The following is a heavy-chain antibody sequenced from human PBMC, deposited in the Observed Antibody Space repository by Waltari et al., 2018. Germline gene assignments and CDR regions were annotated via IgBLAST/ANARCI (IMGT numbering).Heavy chain of an antibody. CDR1: GGSISSYY. CDR3: ARDRLYSSSAKEALYYAMDV. CDR2: IYNSGST. D-gene: IGHD6-13*01. Sequence: QEQLQQSGPGLVKPSETLSLTCTVSGGSISSYYWSWIRQPPGKGLDWIGNIYNSGSTNYNPSLKSRFTISVDTAKNQFSLKLSSVTAADTAVYYCARDRLYSSSAKEALYYAMDVWGQGTTVTVSS. J-gene: IGHJ6*02. V-gene: IGHV4-59*01.